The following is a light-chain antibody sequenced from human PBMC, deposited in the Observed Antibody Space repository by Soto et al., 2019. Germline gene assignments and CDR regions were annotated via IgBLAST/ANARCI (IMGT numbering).Light chain of an antibody. J-gene: IGLJ1*01. CDR2: DVN. V-gene: IGLV2-14*03. CDR1: SSDVGGYNY. Sequence: QSVLTQPASVSGSPGQSIAISCTGTSSDVGGYNYVSWYQQHPGKAPKVMIYDVNNRPAGVSDRFSGSKSGNTAFLTISGLQADDEADYYCSSYTSGSLYVFGTGTKLTVL. CDR3: SSYTSGSLYV.